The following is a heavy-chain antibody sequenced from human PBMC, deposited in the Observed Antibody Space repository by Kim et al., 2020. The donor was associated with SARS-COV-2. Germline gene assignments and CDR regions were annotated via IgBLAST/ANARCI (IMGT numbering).Heavy chain of an antibody. V-gene: IGHV4-39*01. J-gene: IGHJ1*01. Sequence: SETLSLTCTVSGGSISSSSYYWGWIRQPPGKGLEWIGSIYYSGSTYYNPSLKSRVTISVDTSKNQFSLKLSSVTAADTAVYYCARHEIYYYGSGSYHGAEYFQHWGQGTLVTVSS. CDR3: ARHEIYYYGSGSYHGAEYFQH. CDR1: GGSISSSSYY. CDR2: IYYSGST. D-gene: IGHD3-10*01.